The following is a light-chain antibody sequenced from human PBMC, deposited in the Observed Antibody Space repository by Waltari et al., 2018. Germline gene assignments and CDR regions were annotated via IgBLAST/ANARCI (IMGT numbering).Light chain of an antibody. Sequence: DAVMTQSPHSLPFTLRQPSSISCRSSQSLVDSDGPTYFNWFLQSPGQSPKRLIYKVSYRDSGVPDRFSGSGSGTDFTLKISRVEAADVGVYYCMQGTQWPWTFGQGTKVEIK. V-gene: IGKV2-30*01. CDR1: QSLVDSDGPTY. CDR2: KVS. J-gene: IGKJ1*01. CDR3: MQGTQWPWT.